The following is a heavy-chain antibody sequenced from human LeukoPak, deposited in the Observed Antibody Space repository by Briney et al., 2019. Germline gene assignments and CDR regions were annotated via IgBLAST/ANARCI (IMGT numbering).Heavy chain of an antibody. V-gene: IGHV3-7*03. Sequence: GGSLRLSCAASGFTFSRYWMSWVRQAPGKGREWVANINQDGSEKYYVDSVKGRFTISRDNAKNSLYLQMNSLTAEDTAVYYCTRGSRQLGLWGQGTLVTVSS. CDR1: GFTFSRYW. CDR3: TRGSRQLGL. J-gene: IGHJ4*02. CDR2: INQDGSEK. D-gene: IGHD6-13*01.